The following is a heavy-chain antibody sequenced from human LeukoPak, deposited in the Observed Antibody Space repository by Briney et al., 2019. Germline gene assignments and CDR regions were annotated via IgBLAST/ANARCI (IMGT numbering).Heavy chain of an antibody. CDR3: ARPLWFGESSAFDY. CDR2: ISYDGSNK. CDR1: GFTLSSYG. J-gene: IGHJ4*02. Sequence: GSLRLSCAASGFTLSSYGMHWVRQAPGKGLEWVAVISYDGSNKYYADSVKGRFTISRDNSKNTLYLQMNSLRAEDTAVYYCARPLWFGESSAFDYWGQGTLVTVSS. D-gene: IGHD3-10*01. V-gene: IGHV3-30*03.